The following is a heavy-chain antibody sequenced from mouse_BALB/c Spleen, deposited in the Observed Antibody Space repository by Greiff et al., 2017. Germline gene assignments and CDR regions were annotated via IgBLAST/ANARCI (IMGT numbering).Heavy chain of an antibody. Sequence: QVQLKQSGAELMKPGASVNISCKATGYTFSSYWIEWVKQRPGHGLEWIGEILPGSGSTNYNEKFKGKATFTADTSSNTAYMQLSSLTSEDSAVYYCARRGRQLGLTFAYWGQGTLVTVSA. D-gene: IGHD3-2*01. V-gene: IGHV1-9*01. J-gene: IGHJ3*01. CDR1: GYTFSSYW. CDR3: ARRGRQLGLTFAY. CDR2: ILPGSGST.